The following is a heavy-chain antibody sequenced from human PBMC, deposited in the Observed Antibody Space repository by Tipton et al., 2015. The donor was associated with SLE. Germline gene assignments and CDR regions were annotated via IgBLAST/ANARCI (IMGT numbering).Heavy chain of an antibody. J-gene: IGHJ6*02. Sequence: SLRLSCAASGFTFSSYGMHWVRQAPGKGLEWVAVIWYDGSNKYYADSVKGRFTISRDNSKNTLYLQMNSLRAEDTAVYYCARNLGSYYGMDVWDQGTTVTVSS. D-gene: IGHD3-16*01. CDR2: IWYDGSNK. CDR3: ARNLGSYYGMDV. V-gene: IGHV3-33*01. CDR1: GFTFSSYG.